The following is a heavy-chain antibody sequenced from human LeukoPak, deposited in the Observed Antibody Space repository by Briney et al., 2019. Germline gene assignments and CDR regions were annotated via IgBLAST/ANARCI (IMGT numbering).Heavy chain of an antibody. CDR1: GGTFSSYT. V-gene: IGHV1-69*02. CDR3: AKDGVVVVATSVYYYYYGMDV. Sequence: GASVKVSFKASGGTFSSYTISWVRQAPGQGLEWMGRIIPILNITDYAQNFQGRVTLTADKSTSTAYMELSTLRSEDTAVYYCAKDGVVVVATSVYYYYYGMDVWGQGTTVTVSS. CDR2: IIPILNIT. D-gene: IGHD2-2*01. J-gene: IGHJ6*02.